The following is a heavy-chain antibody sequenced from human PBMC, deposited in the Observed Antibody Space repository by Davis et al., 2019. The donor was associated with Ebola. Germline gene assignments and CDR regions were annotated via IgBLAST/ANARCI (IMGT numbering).Heavy chain of an antibody. V-gene: IGHV4-61*01. D-gene: IGHD3-9*01. CDR3: ARHEIILTGYTFDY. Sequence: SETLSLTCTVSGGSVSSGYYYWSWIRQPPGKGLEWIGYIYYSGSTNYNPSLKTRVTVSVDTSKNQFSLKLSSVTAADTAVYYCARHEIILTGYTFDYWGQGTLVTVSS. J-gene: IGHJ4*02. CDR2: IYYSGST. CDR1: GGSVSSGYYY.